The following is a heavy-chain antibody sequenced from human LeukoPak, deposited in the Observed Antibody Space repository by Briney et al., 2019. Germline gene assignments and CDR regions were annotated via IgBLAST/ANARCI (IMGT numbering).Heavy chain of an antibody. CDR2: IKPDGSER. J-gene: IGHJ5*02. Sequence: GGSLRLSCAASGFTFSSYWMSWVRRTRGKGLEWVANIKPDGSERYYVESVNGRFTISRDNPKNSLYLQMNSLRAEDTAVYHCARPLNWGSRRGFNWFDPWGQGTLVTVSS. CDR3: ARPLNWGSRRGFNWFDP. V-gene: IGHV3-7*01. CDR1: GFTFSSYW. D-gene: IGHD3-16*01.